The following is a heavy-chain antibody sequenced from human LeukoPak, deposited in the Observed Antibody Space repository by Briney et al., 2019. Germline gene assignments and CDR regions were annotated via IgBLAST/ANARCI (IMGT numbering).Heavy chain of an antibody. CDR1: GRSISSGDYY. CDR3: ARVARTWAPRFDY. D-gene: IGHD3-3*01. V-gene: IGHV4-30-4*01. CDR2: IYYSGST. J-gene: IGHJ4*02. Sequence: SESLSPTCTLSGRSISSGDYYSSWLRPPPGKGLEWNGYIYYSGSTYYNPSLKSRVTISVDTSKNQFSLKLSSVTAADTAVYYCARVARTWAPRFDYWGQGTLVTVSS.